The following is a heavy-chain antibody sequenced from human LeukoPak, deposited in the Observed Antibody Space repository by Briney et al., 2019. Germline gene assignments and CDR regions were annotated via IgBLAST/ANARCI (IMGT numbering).Heavy chain of an antibody. J-gene: IGHJ3*02. CDR1: GSSISSGSYY. CDR2: IYTSGST. V-gene: IGHV4-61*02. Sequence: SQTLSLTCTVSGSSISSGSYYWRWLRQPAGTGLEWIGRIYTSGSTNYNPSLKSRVTISVDTSKNQFSLKLSSVTAADTAVYYCARPTTIDAFDIWGQGTMVTVSS. D-gene: IGHD3-9*01. CDR3: ARPTTIDAFDI.